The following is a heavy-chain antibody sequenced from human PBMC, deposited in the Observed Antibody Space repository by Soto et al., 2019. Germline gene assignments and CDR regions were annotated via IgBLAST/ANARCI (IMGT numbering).Heavy chain of an antibody. D-gene: IGHD1-1*01. CDR3: ARDLSRQSWKWFDY. V-gene: IGHV1-2*02. J-gene: IGHJ5*01. Sequence: QVQLVQSGAEVKEPGASVKVTCRTSGYTFTDHYINWVRQAPGQGPEYMGWIHPNSGDTKYTKRFQGRVTMTRDTSISTAYMELSRLTSDDTAVYYCARDLSRQSWKWFDYWGQGTLVTVSS. CDR1: GYTFTDHY. CDR2: IHPNSGDT.